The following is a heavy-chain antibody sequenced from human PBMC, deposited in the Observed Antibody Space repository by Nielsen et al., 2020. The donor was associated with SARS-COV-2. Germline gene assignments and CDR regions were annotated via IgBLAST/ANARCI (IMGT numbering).Heavy chain of an antibody. V-gene: IGHV3-23*01. CDR1: EFTFSNYV. CDR3: AKDRSAYFDTRDRYYFDY. D-gene: IGHD3-22*01. Sequence: GESLKISCAASEFTFSNYVMNWVRQSPGKGLEWVSAISASGGDTYFADSVKGRFTISRDNSKNTLYLQMNSLRAEDTAVYYCAKDRSAYFDTRDRYYFDYWGQGTQVTVSS. CDR2: ISASGGDT. J-gene: IGHJ4*02.